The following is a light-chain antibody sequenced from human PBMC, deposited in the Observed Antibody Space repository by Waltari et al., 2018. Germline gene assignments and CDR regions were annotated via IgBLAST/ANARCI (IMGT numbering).Light chain of an antibody. CDR2: GNN. J-gene: IGLJ3*02. Sequence: QSVLAQPPSASGTPGQRVTISCSGSSSNIGGNPVNWYQQVPGTAPKLLIFGNNHRPSGVPDRFSGSKSVTSASLAISGLQSDDEAHYYCATWDDSLKAVVFGGGTKLTVL. V-gene: IGLV1-44*01. CDR1: SSNIGGNP. CDR3: ATWDDSLKAVV.